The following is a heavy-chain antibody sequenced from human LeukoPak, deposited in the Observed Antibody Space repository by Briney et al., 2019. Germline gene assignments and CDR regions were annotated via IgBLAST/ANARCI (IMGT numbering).Heavy chain of an antibody. CDR1: GFTFSSYA. Sequence: LRLSCAASGFTFSSYAMSWVRQAPGKGLEWIGYIYYSGSTYYNPSLKSRVTISVDTSKNQFSLKLSSVTAADTAVYYCARDSGYDPAIFDYWGQGTLVTVSS. J-gene: IGHJ4*02. CDR3: ARDSGYDPAIFDY. CDR2: IYYSGST. V-gene: IGHV4-31*02. D-gene: IGHD5-12*01.